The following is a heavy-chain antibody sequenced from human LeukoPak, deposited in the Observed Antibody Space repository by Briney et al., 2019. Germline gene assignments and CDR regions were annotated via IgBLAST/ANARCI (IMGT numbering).Heavy chain of an antibody. Sequence: SETLSLTCTVSDGSITNCDWSWVRQPPGKGLEFIGHVHYSGTTNYNPSLRSRVTISIDTSKKHFFLKLKSVTAADTAVYYCVTGYGDFRVEGRYFYSWGQGTLVTVSS. CDR3: VTGYGDFRVEGRYFYS. D-gene: IGHD4-17*01. CDR1: DGSITNCD. J-gene: IGHJ4*02. CDR2: VHYSGTT. V-gene: IGHV4-59*01.